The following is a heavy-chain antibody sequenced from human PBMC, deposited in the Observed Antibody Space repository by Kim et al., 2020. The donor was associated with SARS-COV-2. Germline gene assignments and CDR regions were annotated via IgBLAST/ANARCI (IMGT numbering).Heavy chain of an antibody. CDR3: AREAAASPGPHYGMDV. Sequence: GGSLRLSCAASGFTFSSYGMHWVRQAPGKGLEWVAVIWYDGSNKYYADSVKGRFTISRDNSKNTLYLQMNSLRAEDTAVYYCAREAAASPGPHYGMDVWGQGTTVTVSS. D-gene: IGHD6-13*01. CDR1: GFTFSSYG. J-gene: IGHJ6*02. V-gene: IGHV3-33*01. CDR2: IWYDGSNK.